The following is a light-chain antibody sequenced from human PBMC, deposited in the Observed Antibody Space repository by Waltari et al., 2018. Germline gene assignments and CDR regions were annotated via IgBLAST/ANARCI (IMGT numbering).Light chain of an antibody. V-gene: IGKV1-5*03. J-gene: IGKJ2*01. CDR1: QSISSG. CDR2: KAS. Sequence: DIQMTQSPSTLSASVGDRVTITCRASQSISSGLAWYQQKPGKAPKLLIYKASSLESGVPSRCSGSGSGTEFTLTISSLHPDDFATYYCQQYNSYSSFGQGTKLEIK. CDR3: QQYNSYSS.